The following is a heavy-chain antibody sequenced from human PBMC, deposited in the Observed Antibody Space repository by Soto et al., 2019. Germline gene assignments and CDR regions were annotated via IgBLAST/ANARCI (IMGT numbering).Heavy chain of an antibody. Sequence: GGSLRLSCAASVFTFSSYGMHWVRQAPGKGLVWVSRINSDGSSTSYADSVKGRFTISRDNAKNTLYLQMNSLRAEDTAVYYCAVAVAGPTAIGYWGQGTLVTVSS. CDR2: INSDGSST. V-gene: IGHV3-74*01. J-gene: IGHJ4*02. D-gene: IGHD6-19*01. CDR3: AVAVAGPTAIGY. CDR1: VFTFSSYG.